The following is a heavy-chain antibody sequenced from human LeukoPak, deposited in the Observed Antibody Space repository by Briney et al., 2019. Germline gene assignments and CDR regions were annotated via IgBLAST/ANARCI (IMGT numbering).Heavy chain of an antibody. Sequence: SETLSLTCTVSGGSISNYYWSWIRQPPGKGLEWIGYIYYSGSTNYNPSLKSRVTISVDTSKNQFSLKLSSVTAADTAVYYCAREDGYYDSRADAFDIWGQGTMVTVSS. V-gene: IGHV4-59*12. CDR2: IYYSGST. D-gene: IGHD3-22*01. CDR3: AREDGYYDSRADAFDI. J-gene: IGHJ3*02. CDR1: GGSISNYY.